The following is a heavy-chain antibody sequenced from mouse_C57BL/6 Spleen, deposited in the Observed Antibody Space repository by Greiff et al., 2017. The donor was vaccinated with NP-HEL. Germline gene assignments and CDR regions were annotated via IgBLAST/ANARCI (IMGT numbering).Heavy chain of an antibody. D-gene: IGHD1-1*01. CDR2: INPNNGGT. Sequence: VQLKQSGPELVKPGASVKMSCKASGYTFTDCNMHWVKQSHGKSLEWIGYINPNNGGTSYNQKFKGKATLTVNKSSSTAYMELRSLTSEDSAVYYCASYGFGYFDYWGQGTTLTVSS. V-gene: IGHV1-22*01. CDR1: GYTFTDCN. CDR3: ASYGFGYFDY. J-gene: IGHJ2*01.